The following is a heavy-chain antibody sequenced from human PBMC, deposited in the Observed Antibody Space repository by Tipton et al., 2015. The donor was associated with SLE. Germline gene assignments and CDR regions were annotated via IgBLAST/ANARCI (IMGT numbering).Heavy chain of an antibody. Sequence: SLRLSCAASGFTFSTYAIHWVRQAPGKGLEWVAVISHDGSNKYYADSVKGRFTISRDNSKNTLYLQMNSLRAEDTAVYYCAKEGDIVVVHDAFDIWGQGTMVTVSS. J-gene: IGHJ3*02. CDR2: ISHDGSNK. D-gene: IGHD2-2*01. CDR3: AKEGDIVVVHDAFDI. CDR1: GFTFSTYA. V-gene: IGHV3-30*04.